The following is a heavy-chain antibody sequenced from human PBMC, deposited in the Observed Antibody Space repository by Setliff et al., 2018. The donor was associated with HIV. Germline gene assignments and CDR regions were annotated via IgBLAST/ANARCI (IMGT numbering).Heavy chain of an antibody. V-gene: IGHV1-46*02. Sequence: GASVKVSCKASGYTFNNYYMHWVRQAPGQGLEWMGIINPSDNRTYYAQKFQGRVTMTRDTSTSSVYMELRSLRSEDTALYYCATSSRIYYYSYMDVWGKGTTVTVSS. D-gene: IGHD2-2*01. CDR1: GYTFNNYY. J-gene: IGHJ6*03. CDR3: ATSSRIYYYSYMDV. CDR2: INPSDNRT.